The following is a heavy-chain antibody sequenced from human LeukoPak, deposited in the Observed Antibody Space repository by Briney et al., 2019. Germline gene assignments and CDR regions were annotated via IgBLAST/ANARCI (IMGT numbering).Heavy chain of an antibody. D-gene: IGHD3/OR15-3a*01. CDR3: ARGFWTGVEY. Sequence: GALRLSCAASGFTFSTYWMHWVRQAPGEGLVWVSRIKSDGSDTSYADSVKGRFTISRGNAKNTLYLQMNSLRAEDTAVYYCARGFWTGVEYWGQGALVTVSS. V-gene: IGHV3-74*01. CDR1: GFTFSTYW. CDR2: IKSDGSDT. J-gene: IGHJ4*02.